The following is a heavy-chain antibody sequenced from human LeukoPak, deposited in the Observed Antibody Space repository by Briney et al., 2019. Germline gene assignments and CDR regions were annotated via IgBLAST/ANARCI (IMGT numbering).Heavy chain of an antibody. CDR3: ARGPPTDYYDSSGFYYVFDY. J-gene: IGHJ4*02. V-gene: IGHV4-34*01. D-gene: IGHD3-22*01. CDR2: INHSGST. CDR1: GGXFSGYY. Sequence: PSETLSLTCAVYGGXFSGYYWSWIRQPPGKGLEWIGEINHSGSTNYNPSLKSRVTISVDTSKNQFSLKLSSVTAADTAVYFCARGPPTDYYDSSGFYYVFDYWGQGTLVTVSS.